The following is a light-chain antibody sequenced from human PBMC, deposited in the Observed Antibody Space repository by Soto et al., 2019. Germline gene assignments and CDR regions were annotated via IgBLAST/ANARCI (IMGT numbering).Light chain of an antibody. CDR3: QQYGSSLFP. J-gene: IGKJ3*01. CDR1: QSVSTSY. V-gene: IGKV3-20*01. Sequence: EIVLTQSPGTLSLSPGERATLSCGASQSVSTSYLAWYQQKPGQAPRLLIYGASSRATVIPDRFSGSGSGTDFTLTISRLEPEDFAVYYCQQYGSSLFPFGHGTKVDIK. CDR2: GAS.